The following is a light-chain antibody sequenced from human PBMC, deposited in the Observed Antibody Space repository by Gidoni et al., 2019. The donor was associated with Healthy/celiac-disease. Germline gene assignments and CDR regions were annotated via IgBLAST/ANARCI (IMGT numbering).Light chain of an antibody. Sequence: VSVSPGQTASITCSGDKLGDKYACWYQQKPGQSPVLVIYQDSKRPSGIPERFSGSNSGNTATLTISGTQAMDEADYYCQAWDSSTAPYVFGTGTKVTV. CDR1: KLGDKY. CDR3: QAWDSSTAPYV. V-gene: IGLV3-1*01. J-gene: IGLJ1*01. CDR2: QDS.